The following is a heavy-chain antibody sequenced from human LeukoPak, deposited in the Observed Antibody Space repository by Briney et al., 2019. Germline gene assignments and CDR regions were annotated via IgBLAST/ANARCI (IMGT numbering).Heavy chain of an antibody. CDR3: GSDIVVVPAAMRGGDYFDY. CDR1: GFTFSSYS. D-gene: IGHD2-2*01. J-gene: IGHJ4*02. V-gene: IGHV3-21*01. Sequence: GGSLRLSCAASGFTFSSYSMSWVRQAPGKGLEWVSSISHSSYIYYTDSVKGRFTISTDNTKNSPYLKMNSLTAEDTAVYYCGSDIVVVPAAMRGGDYFDYWGQGTLVTVSS. CDR2: ISHSSYI.